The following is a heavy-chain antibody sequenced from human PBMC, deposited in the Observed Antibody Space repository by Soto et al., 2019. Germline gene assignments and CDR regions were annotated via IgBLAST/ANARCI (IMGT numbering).Heavy chain of an antibody. V-gene: IGHV4-34*01. D-gene: IGHD4-17*01. CDR1: GGSFSGYY. CDR2: INHSGST. Sequence: PSETLSLTCAVYGGSFSGYYWSWIRQPPGKGLEWIGEINHSGSTNYNPSLKSRVTISVDTSTNQFSRKLSSVTAADTAVYYCARGPTTVRYYYYYGMDVWGQGATVTVSS. CDR3: ARGPTTVRYYYYYGMDV. J-gene: IGHJ6*02.